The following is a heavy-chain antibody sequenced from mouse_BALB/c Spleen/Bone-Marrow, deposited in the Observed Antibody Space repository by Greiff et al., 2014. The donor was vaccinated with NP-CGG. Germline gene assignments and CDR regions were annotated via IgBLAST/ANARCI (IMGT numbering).Heavy chain of an antibody. D-gene: IGHD2-4*01. J-gene: IGHJ3*01. CDR3: ARHAYYDQTEVSFVY. V-gene: IGHV5-9-2*01. CDR2: ICGGGSYT. CDR1: GFTFNNYG. Sequence: VQLKESGGGLVKSGGSLKLSCAASGFTFNNYGMSWGRPTPEKRLGWVATICGGGSYTFYPDSVKGRFTISRDNAKNDLYLQLSSLRSEDTALYYCARHAYYDQTEVSFVYWGQGTLVTVSA.